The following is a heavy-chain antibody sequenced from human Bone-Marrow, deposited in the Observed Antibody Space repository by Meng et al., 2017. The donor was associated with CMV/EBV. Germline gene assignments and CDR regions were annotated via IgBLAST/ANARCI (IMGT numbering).Heavy chain of an antibody. Sequence: GSLRLSCTVSGDSISSSIYYWGWIRQPPGKGLEWIASIHYSGTTYYNPSLKSRVTISVDTSKNQFSLKVTSVTAADTAVYYCARDITGDHYWGQGTLVTVSS. J-gene: IGHJ4*02. CDR1: GDSISSSIYY. CDR3: ARDITGDHY. CDR2: IHYSGTT. D-gene: IGHD7-27*01. V-gene: IGHV4-39*07.